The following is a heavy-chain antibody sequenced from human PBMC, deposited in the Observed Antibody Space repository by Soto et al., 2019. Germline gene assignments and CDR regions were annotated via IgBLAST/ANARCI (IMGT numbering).Heavy chain of an antibody. J-gene: IGHJ4*02. CDR2: INYNSGSV. CDR1: GFTFDVYA. Sequence: EVQLVESGGGWVQPGRSLRLSCAASGFTFDVYAMHWVRQAPGKGLEWVSGINYNSGSVGYADSVKGRFTISRDNAKDTLYLQRNSLRAEDTAFYFCARVRGGSGGKGDPLDYWGQGTLVTVSS. V-gene: IGHV3-9*01. CDR3: ARVRGGSGGKGDPLDY. D-gene: IGHD2-15*01.